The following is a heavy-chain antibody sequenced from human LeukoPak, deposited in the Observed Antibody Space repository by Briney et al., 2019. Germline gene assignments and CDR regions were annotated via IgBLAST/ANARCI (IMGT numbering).Heavy chain of an antibody. CDR1: GYTFTGYY. CDR2: INPNSGGT. J-gene: IGHJ4*02. CDR3: ASTVAGTHRRTLYYFDY. D-gene: IGHD6-19*01. V-gene: IGHV1-2*02. Sequence: ASVKVSCKASGYTFTGYYMRWVGQAPGQGLEWMGWINPNSGGTNCAQKFQGRVTITRDTSISTAYMELSSLGSDDTAVYYCASTVAGTHRRTLYYFDYWGQGTLVTVSS.